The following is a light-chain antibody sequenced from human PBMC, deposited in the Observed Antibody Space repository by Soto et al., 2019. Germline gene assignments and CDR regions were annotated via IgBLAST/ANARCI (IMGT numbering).Light chain of an antibody. Sequence: DIQMTQSPSAMSASVGDRVTITCRASQDISSYLAWFQQKPGNVPKRLIYAASSLQSGVPARFSGSGSGTEFTLTISSLQPEDFAAYYCLQHKSYPLTFGGGTKVEIK. V-gene: IGKV1-17*03. CDR1: QDISSY. J-gene: IGKJ4*01. CDR2: AAS. CDR3: LQHKSYPLT.